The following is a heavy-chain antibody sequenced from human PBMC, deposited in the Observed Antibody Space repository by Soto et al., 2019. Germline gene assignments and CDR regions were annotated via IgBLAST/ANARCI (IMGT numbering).Heavy chain of an antibody. Sequence: QTLTLSCPISGASVSSNSGAWNWIRQSPSRGLEWLGRTYYRSKWYTGYAVSVRSRITINPDTSKNQFSLKLSSVTAADTAVYYCARGGIAAPPGQWLARGYYYYGMDVWGQGTTVTVSS. J-gene: IGHJ6*02. CDR3: ARGGIAAPPGQWLARGYYYYGMDV. CDR2: TYYRSKWYT. V-gene: IGHV6-1*01. D-gene: IGHD6-19*01. CDR1: GASVSSNSGA.